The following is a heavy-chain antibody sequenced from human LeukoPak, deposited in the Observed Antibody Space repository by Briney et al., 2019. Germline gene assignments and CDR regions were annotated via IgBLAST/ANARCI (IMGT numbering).Heavy chain of an antibody. Sequence: GGSLRLSCAASGFSFSTYVMSWVRQAPGKGLEWVSSVGGDGRFTYHADSVEGRFTISRDNSKNTIFLQMNSLRVEDTAVYYCAKGISVDGYNFGRGADCWGQGTLVTVSS. D-gene: IGHD1-1*01. J-gene: IGHJ4*02. V-gene: IGHV3-23*01. CDR2: VGGDGRFT. CDR1: GFSFSTYV. CDR3: AKGISVDGYNFGRGADC.